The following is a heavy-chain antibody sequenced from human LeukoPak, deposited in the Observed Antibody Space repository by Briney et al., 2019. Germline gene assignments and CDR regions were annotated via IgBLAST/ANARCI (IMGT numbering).Heavy chain of an antibody. CDR3: ARDVALLYGSGSYYNEYNWFDP. V-gene: IGHV3-21*01. CDR1: GFTFSSYS. CDR2: ISSSSSYI. J-gene: IGHJ5*02. D-gene: IGHD3-10*01. Sequence: TGGSLRLSCAASGFTFSSYSMNWVRQAPGKGLEWVSSISSSSSYIYYADSVKGRFTISRDNAKNSLYLQINSLRAEDTAVYYCARDVALLYGSGSYYNEYNWFDPWGQGTLVTVSS.